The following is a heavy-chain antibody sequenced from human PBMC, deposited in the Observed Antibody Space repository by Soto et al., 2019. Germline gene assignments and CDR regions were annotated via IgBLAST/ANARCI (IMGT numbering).Heavy chain of an antibody. CDR3: ARSQRGRTAFTFDY. J-gene: IGHJ4*02. CDR2: IYYSGTT. D-gene: IGHD3-16*01. Sequence: SETLSLTCTVSGGSIRNFYWSWIRQPPGKGLEWIGYIYYSGTTNYNSYLKSRLSLSVDMSKNQFSLKLASVTAADTAVYFCARSQRGRTAFTFDYWGQGSLVTVSS. CDR1: GGSIRNFY. V-gene: IGHV4-59*01.